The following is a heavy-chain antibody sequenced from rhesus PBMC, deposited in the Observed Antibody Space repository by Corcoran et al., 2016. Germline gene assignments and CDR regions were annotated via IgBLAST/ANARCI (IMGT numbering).Heavy chain of an antibody. D-gene: IGHD6-31*01. J-gene: IGHJ4*01. V-gene: IGHV4-80*01. CDR1: GGSFSSYW. Sequence: QVQLQESGPGLVKPSETLSLTCAVSGGSFSSYWWSWIRQPPGKGLEWIGEINGNSGSTNSNPSLKSRVTISKDASNNQFSLKLSSVTAADTAVYYCARYSSGWFYDYWGQGVLVTVSS. CDR3: ARYSSGWFYDY. CDR2: INGNSGST.